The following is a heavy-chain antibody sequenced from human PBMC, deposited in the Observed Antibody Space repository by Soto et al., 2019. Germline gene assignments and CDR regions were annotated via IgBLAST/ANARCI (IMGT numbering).Heavy chain of an antibody. D-gene: IGHD5-12*01. CDR1: GFSFSSFW. CDR2: MYNDGSST. J-gene: IGHJ4*02. CDR3: VRGNTGYGNFDS. Sequence: EVQLVESGGGLVQPGGSLRLSCAASGFSFSSFWMHWVRQAPGKGLVWVSRMYNDGSSTYYADSVKGRFTISRDNAKNTLYLQMNSRSDEDTAVYYCVRGNTGYGNFDSWGQRTLVTVSS. V-gene: IGHV3-74*01.